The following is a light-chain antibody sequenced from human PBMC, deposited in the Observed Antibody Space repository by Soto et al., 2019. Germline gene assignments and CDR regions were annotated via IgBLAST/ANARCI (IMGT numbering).Light chain of an antibody. CDR2: EVS. Sequence: QSALTQPPSASGSPGQSVTISCTGTSTDVGGYNYISWYQHHPGKGPKLIIYEVSERPSGVPDRVSGSKSGNTASLTVSGLQAEDEADYDCSSYAGSNNRGVFGSGTKLTVL. CDR3: SSYAGSNNRGV. V-gene: IGLV2-8*01. J-gene: IGLJ1*01. CDR1: STDVGGYNY.